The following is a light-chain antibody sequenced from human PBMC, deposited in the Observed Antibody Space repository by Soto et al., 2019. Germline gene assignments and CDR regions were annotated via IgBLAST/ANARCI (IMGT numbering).Light chain of an antibody. Sequence: QSALTQPASVSGSPGQSITISCTGTSSDVGGYDYVSWYQLHPGKAPKLMVFEVSNRPSGVSYRFSGSKSGNTASLTISGLQAEDEAEYFCSSYTSSSTPWVFGGGTKLTVL. CDR1: SSDVGGYDY. CDR3: SSYTSSSTPWV. V-gene: IGLV2-14*01. J-gene: IGLJ3*02. CDR2: EVS.